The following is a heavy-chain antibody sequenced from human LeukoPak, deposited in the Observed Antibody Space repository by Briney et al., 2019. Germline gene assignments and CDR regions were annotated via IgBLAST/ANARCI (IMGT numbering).Heavy chain of an antibody. CDR2: IYYSGST. J-gene: IGHJ4*02. D-gene: IGHD4-17*01. V-gene: IGHV4-31*03. CDR1: GGSISSGGYY. CDR3: ARGGAHGDYVGY. Sequence: PSKTLSLTCTVSGGSISSGGYYWSWIRQHPGKGLEWIGYIYYSGSTYYNPSLKSRVTISVDTSKNQFSLKLSSVTAADTAVYYCARGGAHGDYVGYWGQGTLVTVSS.